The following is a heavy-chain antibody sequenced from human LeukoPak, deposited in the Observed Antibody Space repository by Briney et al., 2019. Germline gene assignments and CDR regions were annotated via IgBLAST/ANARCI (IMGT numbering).Heavy chain of an antibody. V-gene: IGHV1-8*01. CDR1: GYTFTIYD. J-gene: IGHJ6*02. CDR2: INPNSGNT. D-gene: IGHD3-3*01. CDR3: ARGPPYDFWSGYYSHSYYYYGMDV. Sequence: ASVNVSCKASGYTFTIYDINGVRHPTGQGLEWMGWINPNSGNTGYTQKFQGRVTMTRNTSISTAYMELSSLRSEDTAVYYCARGPPYDFWSGYYSHSYYYYGMDVWGQGTTVTVSS.